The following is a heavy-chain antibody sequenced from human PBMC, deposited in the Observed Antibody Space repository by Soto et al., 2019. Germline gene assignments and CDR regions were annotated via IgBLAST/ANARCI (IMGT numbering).Heavy chain of an antibody. D-gene: IGHD1-7*01. J-gene: IGHJ4*02. CDR2: IWSDGTNK. Sequence: GSLRLSCAASGFTFSTYGMHWVRQAPGKGLEWVALIWSDGTNKYYADSVKGRFTISRDNSKNTLYLQMGSLRAEDTAVYYCTKGFGNYRAFDYWGQGTLVTVS. V-gene: IGHV3-30*02. CDR3: TKGFGNYRAFDY. CDR1: GFTFSTYG.